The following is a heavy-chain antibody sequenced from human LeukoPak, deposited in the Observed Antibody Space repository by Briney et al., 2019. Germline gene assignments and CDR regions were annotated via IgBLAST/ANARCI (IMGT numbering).Heavy chain of an antibody. CDR2: IHYSEST. D-gene: IGHD6-13*01. CDR1: GGPIRSYY. V-gene: IGHV4-59*01. CDR3: ARVSAAGMEFHYGMDV. Sequence: PSETLSLTCTVSGGPIRSYYWSWMRQPPGKGLEWIGNIHYSESTNFNPSLKSRVAIAVDTSKNQFSLSMRSVTAADTAVYYCARVSAAGMEFHYGMDVWGQGTTVFVSS. J-gene: IGHJ6*02.